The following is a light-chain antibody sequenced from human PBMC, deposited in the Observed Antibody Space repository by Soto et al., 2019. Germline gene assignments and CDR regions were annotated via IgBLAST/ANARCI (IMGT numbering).Light chain of an antibody. J-gene: IGLJ2*01. Sequence: QSALTQPASVSGSPGQSITISCTGTSSDVGGYNYVSWYQQHPGKAPKLMIYDVSSRPSGVSNRFSGSKSGNTASLTISGLQAEDEADYYCSSYTSSSTLVVFCGGTKVTVL. CDR3: SSYTSSSTLVV. CDR1: SSDVGGYNY. CDR2: DVS. V-gene: IGLV2-14*01.